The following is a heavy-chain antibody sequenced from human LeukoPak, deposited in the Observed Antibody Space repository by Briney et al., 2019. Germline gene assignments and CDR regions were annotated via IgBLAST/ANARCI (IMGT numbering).Heavy chain of an antibody. CDR3: ARDGSGYYDTSGYRN. CDR1: GGSISSDSSY. D-gene: IGHD3-22*01. CDR2: IYTSGST. J-gene: IGHJ4*02. Sequence: SQTLSLTCTVSGGSISSDSSYWSWIRQPAGKGLEWIGRIYTSGSTDYNPSLKSRVTISIDTSKNQFSLKLSSVTAADTAVYYCARDGSGYYDTSGYRNWGQGTLVTVSS. V-gene: IGHV4-61*02.